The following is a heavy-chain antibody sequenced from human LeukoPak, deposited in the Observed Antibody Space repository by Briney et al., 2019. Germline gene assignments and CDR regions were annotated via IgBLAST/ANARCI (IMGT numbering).Heavy chain of an antibody. CDR2: IVGSGSST. CDR1: GFTFSSYA. CDR3: AKGGGMGTYFLLF. D-gene: IGHD5-24*01. J-gene: IGHJ4*02. Sequence: GSLRLSFAASGFTFSSYAMICVRQAPGKGLEWVSAIVGSGSSTYYADSVKGRFTISRDNSKNTLYLQMNSLRAEDTALYYCAKGGGMGTYFLLFWGQGTLVTVSS. V-gene: IGHV3-23*01.